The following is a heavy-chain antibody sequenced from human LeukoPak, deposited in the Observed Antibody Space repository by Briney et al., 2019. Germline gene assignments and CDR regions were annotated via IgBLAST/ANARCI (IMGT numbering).Heavy chain of an antibody. Sequence: PGGSLRLSCAASGFTVSSNYVSWVRQAPGKGLEWVSVIYSGGYTYYADSVEGRFIISRDNSKNTVNPQMNSLRAEDTAVYYCARHVGYYYYYGMDVWGQGATVTVS. CDR2: IYSGGYT. D-gene: IGHD6-13*01. J-gene: IGHJ6*02. CDR3: ARHVGYYYYYGMDV. CDR1: GFTVSSNY. V-gene: IGHV3-66*04.